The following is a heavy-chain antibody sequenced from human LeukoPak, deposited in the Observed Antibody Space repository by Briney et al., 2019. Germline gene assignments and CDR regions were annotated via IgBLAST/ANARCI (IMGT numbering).Heavy chain of an antibody. CDR2: IRSKANSYAT. CDR3: TREYCSSTSCYNY. D-gene: IGHD2-2*02. J-gene: IGHJ4*02. V-gene: IGHV3-73*01. Sequence: GGSLRLSCAASGFTFSGSAMHWVRKASGKGLEWVGRIRSKANSYATAYAASVKGRFTISRDDSKNTAYLQMNSLKTEDTAVYYCTREYCSSTSCYNYWGQGTLVTVSS. CDR1: GFTFSGSA.